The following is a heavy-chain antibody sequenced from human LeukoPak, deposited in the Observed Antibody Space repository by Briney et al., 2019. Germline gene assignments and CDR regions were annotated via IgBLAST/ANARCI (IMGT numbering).Heavy chain of an antibody. CDR3: ARMGQLWSVFDY. J-gene: IGHJ4*02. CDR1: GGTFSSYA. CDR2: IIPIFGTA. Sequence: SVKVSCKASGGTFSSYAISWVRQAPGQGLEWMGGIIPIFGTANYAQKFQGRVTITADESTGTAYMELSSLRSEDTAVYYCARMGQLWSVFDYWGQGTLVTVSS. D-gene: IGHD5-18*01. V-gene: IGHV1-69*13.